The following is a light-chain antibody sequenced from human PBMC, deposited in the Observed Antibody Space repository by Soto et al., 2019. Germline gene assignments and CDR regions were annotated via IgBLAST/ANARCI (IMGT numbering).Light chain of an antibody. CDR1: QSVNSNY. Sequence: EIVLTQSPGTLSLSPGERATLSCRASQSVNSNYLAWYQQKPGQAPRLLIYGASRRAAGIPDRFSGSGSGTDFTLTISRLEPEDFAVYYCQQYGSSPPYTFGLGTKLEIK. V-gene: IGKV3-20*01. CDR3: QQYGSSPPYT. CDR2: GAS. J-gene: IGKJ2*01.